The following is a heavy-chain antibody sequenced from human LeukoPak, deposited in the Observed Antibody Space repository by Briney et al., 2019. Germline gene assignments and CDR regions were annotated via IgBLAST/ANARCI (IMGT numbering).Heavy chain of an antibody. CDR2: IYSGGST. CDR3: TRGDYYNNSGYYRLIDY. V-gene: IGHV3-53*03. CDR1: GFTVSSNY. D-gene: IGHD3-22*01. Sequence: PGGSLRLSCAASGFTVSSNYMSWVRQAPGKGLEWVSVIYSGGSTYYADSVKGRFTISRDNSKNTLYLQMNSLKTEDTAVYYCTRGDYYNNSGYYRLIDYWGQGTLVTVSS. J-gene: IGHJ4*02.